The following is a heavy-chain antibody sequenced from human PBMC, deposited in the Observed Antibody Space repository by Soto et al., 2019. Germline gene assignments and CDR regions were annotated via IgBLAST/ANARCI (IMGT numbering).Heavy chain of an antibody. J-gene: IGHJ4*02. CDR3: ARHYGAYERSPFEY. CDR1: GGSISTYY. V-gene: IGHV4-59*08. D-gene: IGHD5-12*01. CDR2: IYYSGST. Sequence: SETLSLTCTVSGGSISTYYWSWIRQPPGKGLEWIGYIYYSGSTNYSPSLKSRLTISVDTSKNQFSLKLSSVTAADTAVYHCARHYGAYERSPFEYWGQGTPVTVSS.